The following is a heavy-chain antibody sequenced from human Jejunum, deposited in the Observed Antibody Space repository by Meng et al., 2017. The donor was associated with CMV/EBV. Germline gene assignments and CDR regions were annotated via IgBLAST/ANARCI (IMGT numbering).Heavy chain of an antibody. D-gene: IGHD6-19*01. Sequence: VQVLESGGGLVQPGGPLRLSCAASGLIFSNYVMGWVRQAPGKGLEWVSSISGSGGSTYYADSVKGRFTISRDNSKKTLYLQMNSLRAEDTAVYYCAKPRGAGSWGRGTLVTVSS. CDR3: AKPRGAGS. J-gene: IGHJ5*02. V-gene: IGHV3-23*01. CDR1: GLIFSNYV. CDR2: ISGSGGST.